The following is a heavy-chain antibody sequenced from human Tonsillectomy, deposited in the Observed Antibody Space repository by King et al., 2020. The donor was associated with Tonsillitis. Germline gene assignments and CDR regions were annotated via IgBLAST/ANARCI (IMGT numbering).Heavy chain of an antibody. CDR2: ISYEGSNT. CDR1: GFTFSSYG. J-gene: IGHJ4*02. Sequence: VQLVESGGGVVQPGRSLRLSCAASGFTFSSYGMHWVRQAPGKGLEWVAVISYEGSNTYYADSVQGRFTISRDNSKNTLYLQMNSLRAEDTAVYHCAKPRDSRGWLGTHGFDYWGQGTLVTVSS. D-gene: IGHD6-19*01. CDR3: AKPRDSRGWLGTHGFDY. V-gene: IGHV3-30*18.